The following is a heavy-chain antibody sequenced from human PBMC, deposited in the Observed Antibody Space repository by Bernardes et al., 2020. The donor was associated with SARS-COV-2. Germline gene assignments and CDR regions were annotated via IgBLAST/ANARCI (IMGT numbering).Heavy chain of an antibody. Sequence: GGSLRLSCVASGFSFSSHWMHWVRQAPGKGLVWVSRMNMDGSITDYADSVKGRFTISRDNARNTLYLQMNSLRAEDTAVYFCARGGSSFEFPHAHWGQGAMVTVST. CDR3: ARGGSSFEFPHAH. D-gene: IGHD1-26*01. CDR1: GFSFSSHW. J-gene: IGHJ4*02. CDR2: MNMDGSIT. V-gene: IGHV3-74*01.